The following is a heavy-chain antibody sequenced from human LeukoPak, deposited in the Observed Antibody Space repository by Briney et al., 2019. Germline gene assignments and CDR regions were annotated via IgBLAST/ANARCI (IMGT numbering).Heavy chain of an antibody. J-gene: IGHJ3*02. D-gene: IGHD3-3*01. CDR1: GGSISSGSYY. V-gene: IGHV4-61*01. CDR3: ARVLRFLDTIFGVDAFDI. Sequence: SETLSLTCTVSGGSISSGSYYWSWIRQPPGKGLEWIGYIYYSGSTNYNPSLKSRVTISVDTSKNQFSLKLSSVTAADTAVYYCARVLRFLDTIFGVDAFDIWGQGTMVTVSS. CDR2: IYYSGST.